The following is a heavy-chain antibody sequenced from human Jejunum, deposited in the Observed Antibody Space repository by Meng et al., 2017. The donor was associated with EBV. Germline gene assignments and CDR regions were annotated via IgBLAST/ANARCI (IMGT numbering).Heavy chain of an antibody. V-gene: IGHV1-3*01. Sequence: QVQVVESGAGVKKPGASVKLSWKASGYTFTNYPIHWVRQAPGQRPEWMGCINPGNGETEFSQKFQGRVTITRDTSATTAYMELTSLRSEDTAVYYCASRPGFNIGPFDYWGQGTLVTVSS. D-gene: IGHD3/OR15-3a*01. J-gene: IGHJ4*02. CDR1: GYTFTNYP. CDR2: INPGNGET. CDR3: ASRPGFNIGPFDY.